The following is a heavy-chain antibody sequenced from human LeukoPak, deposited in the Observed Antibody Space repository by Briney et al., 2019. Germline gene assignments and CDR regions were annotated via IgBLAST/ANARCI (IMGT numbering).Heavy chain of an antibody. CDR2: IYHSGST. J-gene: IGHJ2*01. CDR3: ARGVNWYFDL. Sequence: PSETLSLTCTVSGGSISSSYWSWIRQPPGKGLEWIGYIYHSGSTYYNPSLKSRVTISVDRSKNQFSLKLSSVTAADTAVYYCARGVNWYFDLWGRGTLVTVSS. V-gene: IGHV4-59*12. CDR1: GGSISSSY.